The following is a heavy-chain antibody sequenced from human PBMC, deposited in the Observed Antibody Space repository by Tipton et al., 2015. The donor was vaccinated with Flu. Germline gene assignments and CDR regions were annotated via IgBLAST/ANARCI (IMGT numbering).Heavy chain of an antibody. D-gene: IGHD2/OR15-2a*01. CDR2: IYYSGST. Sequence: LRLSCTVSGGSISSYYWSWIRQPPGKGLEWIGYIYYSGSTNYNPSLKSRVTISVDTSKNQFSLELTSMTAADTAVYYCARVNRSWLVPWGQGTLVTVSS. V-gene: IGHV4-59*01. J-gene: IGHJ5*02. CDR1: GGSISSYY. CDR3: ARVNRSWLVP.